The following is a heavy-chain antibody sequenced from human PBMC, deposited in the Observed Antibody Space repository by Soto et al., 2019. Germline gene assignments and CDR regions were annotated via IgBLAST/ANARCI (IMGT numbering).Heavy chain of an antibody. V-gene: IGHV3-23*01. D-gene: IGHD1-1*01. CDR3: AKDGNDADFDY. CDR2: ISGSGGST. Sequence: EVQLLESGGGLVQPGGSLRLSCAASGFTFSSYAMSWVRQAPGKGLEWVSAISGSGGSTYYADSVKGRFNISRDNSKNTLYLQMHSLRAEDPAVYYCAKDGNDADFDYWGQGTLVTVSS. CDR1: GFTFSSYA. J-gene: IGHJ4*02.